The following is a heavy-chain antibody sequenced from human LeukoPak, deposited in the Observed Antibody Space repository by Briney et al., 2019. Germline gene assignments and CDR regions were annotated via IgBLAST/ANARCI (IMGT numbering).Heavy chain of an antibody. CDR3: SRGLVGYYHDSSTYPDS. CDR1: GFAFNNYS. J-gene: IGHJ4*02. D-gene: IGHD3-22*01. V-gene: IGHV3-21*06. Sequence: GGSLRLSCAASGFAFNNYSLNWVRQAPGKGLEWVSSIGSSDSYIYYADSVKGRFTISRDNAKNMLYLQLDSLTAGDTAVYYCSRGLVGYYHDSSTYPDSWGQGTLVTVSS. CDR2: IGSSDSYI.